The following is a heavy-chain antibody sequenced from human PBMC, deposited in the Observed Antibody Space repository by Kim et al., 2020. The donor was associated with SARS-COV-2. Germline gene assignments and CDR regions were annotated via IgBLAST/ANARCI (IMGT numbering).Heavy chain of an antibody. CDR1: GGSFSGYY. D-gene: IGHD2-21*02. CDR2: INHSGST. CDR3: ARSRSSVVTAIGRGFDY. V-gene: IGHV4-34*01. J-gene: IGHJ4*02. Sequence: SETLSLTCAVYGGSFSGYYWSWIRQPPGKGLEWIGEINHSGSTNYNPSLKSRVTISVDTSKNQFSLKLSSVTAADTAVYYCARSRSSVVTAIGRGFDYWGQGTLVTVSS.